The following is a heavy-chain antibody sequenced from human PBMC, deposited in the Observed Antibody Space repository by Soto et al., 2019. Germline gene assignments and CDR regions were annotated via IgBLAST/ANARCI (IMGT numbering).Heavy chain of an antibody. CDR3: ARGDTGSYSWYFDL. D-gene: IGHD1-26*01. V-gene: IGHV3-74*01. CDR1: GFTFSTYW. J-gene: IGHJ2*01. CDR2: IKSDGSTT. Sequence: EVQLVESGGGLVQPGGSLRLSCAASGFTFSTYWMHWVRQAPGKGLVWVSRIKSDGSTTTYADSVKGRFTISRDNAKNTLYLQMDGLRAYDTAVYFCARGDTGSYSWYFDLWGRGTLVTVSS.